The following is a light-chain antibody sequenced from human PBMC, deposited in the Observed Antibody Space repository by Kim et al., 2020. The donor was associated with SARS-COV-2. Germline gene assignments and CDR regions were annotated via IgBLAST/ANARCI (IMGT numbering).Light chain of an antibody. J-gene: IGLJ1*01. CDR2: EVT. Sequence: SPGQSITISCTGTSVGSYDLVSWYQQHPGKAPKLMIHEVTTRPSGLSNRFSGSKSGNTASLTISGLQAEDEADYYCCAYAGSRTYVFGTGTKVTVL. V-gene: IGLV2-23*02. CDR1: SVGSYDL. CDR3: CAYAGSRTYV.